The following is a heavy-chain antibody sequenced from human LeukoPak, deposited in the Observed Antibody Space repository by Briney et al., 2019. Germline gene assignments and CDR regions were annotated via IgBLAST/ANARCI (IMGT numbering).Heavy chain of an antibody. Sequence: GASVKVSCKASGYTFTSYGISWVRQAPGQGLEWMGWISAYNGDTNYAQKLQGRVTMTTDTSTSTAYMELRSLRSDDTAVYYCARGGPALHRITLIVVASSTDAFDIWGQGTMVTVSS. CDR1: GYTFTSYG. V-gene: IGHV1-18*01. CDR2: ISAYNGDT. J-gene: IGHJ3*02. CDR3: ARGGPALHRITLIVVASSTDAFDI. D-gene: IGHD3-22*01.